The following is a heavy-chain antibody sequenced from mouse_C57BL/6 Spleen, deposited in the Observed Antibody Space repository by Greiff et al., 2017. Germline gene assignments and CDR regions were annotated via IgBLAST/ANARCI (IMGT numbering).Heavy chain of an antibody. D-gene: IGHD2-4*01. Sequence: EVKLVESGGGLVKPGGSLKLSCAASGFTFSDYGMHWVRQAPEKGLEWVAYISSGSSTIYYADTVKGRFTISEDNATNTLFLQMTSLRSEDTAMYYCARSSIYYDYYGDYWGQGTTLTVSS. V-gene: IGHV5-17*01. CDR1: GFTFSDYG. CDR3: ARSSIYYDYYGDY. J-gene: IGHJ2*01. CDR2: ISSGSSTI.